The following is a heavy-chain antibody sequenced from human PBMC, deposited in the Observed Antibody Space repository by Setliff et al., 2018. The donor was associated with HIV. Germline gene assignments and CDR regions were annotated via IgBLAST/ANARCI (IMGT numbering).Heavy chain of an antibody. D-gene: IGHD2-21*02. V-gene: IGHV4-39*07. CDR2: VDYTGST. J-gene: IGHJ4*02. CDR1: GGSISTSNYY. CDR3: ARQGNIVVVTSFDY. Sequence: SETLSLTCTVSGGSISTSNYYWGWVRQPPGKGLEWVGNVDYTGSTYYNPSLKSRVTISVDTSKNQFSLRLNSVTAADTAVYDCARQGNIVVVTSFDYWGQGTLVTVSS.